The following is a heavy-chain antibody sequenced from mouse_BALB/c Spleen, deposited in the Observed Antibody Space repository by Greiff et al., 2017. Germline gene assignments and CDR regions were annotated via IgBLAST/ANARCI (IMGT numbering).Heavy chain of an antibody. J-gene: IGHJ4*01. V-gene: IGHV5-6-5*01. CDR1: GFTFSSYA. CDR3: ARVGGTVVATSYYAMDY. D-gene: IGHD1-1*01. Sequence: EVMLVESGGGLVKPGGSLKLSCAASGFTFSSYAMSWVRQTPEKRLEWVASISSGGSTYYPDSVKGRFTISRDNARNILYLQMSSLRSEDTAMYYCARVGGTVVATSYYAMDYWGQGTSVTVSS. CDR2: ISSGGST.